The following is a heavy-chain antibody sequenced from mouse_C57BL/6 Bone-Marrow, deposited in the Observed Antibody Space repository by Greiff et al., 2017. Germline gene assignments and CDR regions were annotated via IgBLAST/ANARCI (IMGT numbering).Heavy chain of an antibody. V-gene: IGHV1-64*01. CDR3: ARVPLLPYIDD. D-gene: IGHD6-1*01. CDR1: GYTFTSYW. J-gene: IGHJ1*03. CDR2: IHPNSGST. Sequence: QVQLQQPGAELVKPGASVKLSCKASGYTFTSYWMHWVKQRLGQGLEWIGMIHPNSGSTNYNEKFKSKATLTVDKSSSTAYMQLSRLSSVYSAVYYCARVPLLPYIDDWGTGTTVTVSS.